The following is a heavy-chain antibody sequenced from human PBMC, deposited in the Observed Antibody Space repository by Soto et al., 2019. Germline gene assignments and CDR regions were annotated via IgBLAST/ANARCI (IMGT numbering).Heavy chain of an antibody. V-gene: IGHV4-4*02. Sequence: SETLSLTCAVSGGSISSPNLWTWVRQPPGKGLEWIGEIYHIGSTTFNPSLKSRVTVSVDKSKNHFSLKLSSVTAADTAVYYCAGYCSSTSCYYDLGMDVWGQGTTVTVSS. CDR3: AGYCSSTSCYYDLGMDV. CDR2: IYHIGST. D-gene: IGHD2-2*01. J-gene: IGHJ6*02. CDR1: GGSISSPNL.